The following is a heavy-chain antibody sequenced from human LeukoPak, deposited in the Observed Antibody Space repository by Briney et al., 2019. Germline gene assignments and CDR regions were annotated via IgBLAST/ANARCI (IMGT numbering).Heavy chain of an antibody. D-gene: IGHD2-8*01. CDR2: VYYSGST. Sequence: SETLSLTCTVSSGSIGSSSNYWGWIRQAPGKGLEWIGNVYYSGSTFYNPSLKSRVTISVDTSKNQFSLKLRSVTAADTAIYYCARASFNVVFGNWFDPWGQGTLVPVSS. CDR3: ARASFNVVFGNWFDP. V-gene: IGHV4-39*01. CDR1: SGSIGSSSNY. J-gene: IGHJ5*02.